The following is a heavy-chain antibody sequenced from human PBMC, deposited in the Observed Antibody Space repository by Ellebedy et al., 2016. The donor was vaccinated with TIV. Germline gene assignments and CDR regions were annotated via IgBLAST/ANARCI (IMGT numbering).Heavy chain of an antibody. CDR1: GYTFTSYG. CDR3: ARVSRGRAGAVAGPRGHEWNY. CDR2: ISAYNGNT. J-gene: IGHJ4*02. Sequence: ASVKVSCXASGYTFTSYGISWVRQAPGQGLEWMGWISAYNGNTNYAQKFQGRVTMTRDTSISTAYMELSRLRSDDTAVYYCARVSRGRAGAVAGPRGHEWNYWGQGTLVTVSS. D-gene: IGHD6-19*01. V-gene: IGHV1-18*01.